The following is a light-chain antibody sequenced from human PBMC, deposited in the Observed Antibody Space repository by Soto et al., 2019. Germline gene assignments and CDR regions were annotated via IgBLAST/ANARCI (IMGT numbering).Light chain of an antibody. V-gene: IGLV2-23*01. CDR2: EGT. Sequence: QSALTQPASVSGSPGQSITISCTGTSNDIGNYNLVSWYQQHPGKAPKLMIDEGTKRPSGVSNRFSCSKSGNTASLTISGLQADDEADYYCCSYAGRSSWVFGGGTKLTVL. CDR3: CSYAGRSSWV. J-gene: IGLJ3*02. CDR1: SNDIGNYNL.